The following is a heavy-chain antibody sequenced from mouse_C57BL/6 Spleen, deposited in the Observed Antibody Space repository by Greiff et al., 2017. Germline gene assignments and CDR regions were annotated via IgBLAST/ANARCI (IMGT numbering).Heavy chain of an antibody. Sequence: EVQLVESEGGLVQPGSSMKLSCTASGFTFSDYYMAWVRQVPEKGLEWVANINYDGSSTYYLDSLKSRFIISRDNAKNILYLQMSSLKSEDTATYYCARDPFTGFDYWGQGTTLTVSS. CDR3: ARDPFTGFDY. CDR1: GFTFSDYY. D-gene: IGHD4-1*01. J-gene: IGHJ2*01. CDR2: INYDGSST. V-gene: IGHV5-16*01.